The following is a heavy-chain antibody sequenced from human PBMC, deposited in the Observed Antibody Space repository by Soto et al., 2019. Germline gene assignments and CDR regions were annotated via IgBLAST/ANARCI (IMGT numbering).Heavy chain of an antibody. J-gene: IGHJ5*02. CDR3: AREGYPSTGTKLNRFDP. D-gene: IGHD1-1*01. Sequence: PSQTLSLTCAISGDSVSSNSAAWNWIRQSPSRGLEWLGRTYYRSKWYNDYAVSVKSRITINPDTSKNQFCLQLNSVTPEDTAVYYCAREGYPSTGTKLNRFDPWGQGTLVTVSS. CDR1: GDSVSSNSAA. V-gene: IGHV6-1*01. CDR2: TYYRSKWYN.